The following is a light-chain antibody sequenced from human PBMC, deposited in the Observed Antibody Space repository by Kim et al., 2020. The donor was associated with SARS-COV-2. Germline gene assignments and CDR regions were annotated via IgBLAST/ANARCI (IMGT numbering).Light chain of an antibody. CDR2: DVS. V-gene: IGLV2-11*01. J-gene: IGLJ2*01. Sequence: GQSVTISCTGTSSDVGNYNYVSWYQHHPGKAPKLMIYDVSKRPSGVPDRFSGSKSGNTASLTISGLQAEDEADYYCCSYAGSYTVVFGGGTQPTVL. CDR3: CSYAGSYTVV. CDR1: SSDVGNYNY.